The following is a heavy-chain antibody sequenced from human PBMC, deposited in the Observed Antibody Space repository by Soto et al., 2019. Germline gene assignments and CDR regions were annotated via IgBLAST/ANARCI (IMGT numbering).Heavy chain of an antibody. D-gene: IGHD6-19*01. CDR2: IRDTGAST. CDR3: AKGRGSGWAWYFDN. CDR1: GFTFKESA. Sequence: GGSLRLSCAASGFTFKESAMNWVRQAPGKGLEWVASIRDTGASTWYADSGRGRLSISRDNSKNTLYPQMNSRRGEDTAVYYCAKGRGSGWAWYFDNWGQGTLVTVSS. J-gene: IGHJ4*02. V-gene: IGHV3-23*01.